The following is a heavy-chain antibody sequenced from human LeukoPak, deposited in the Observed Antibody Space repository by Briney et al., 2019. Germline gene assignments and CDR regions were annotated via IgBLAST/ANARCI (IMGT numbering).Heavy chain of an antibody. CDR3: ARGSSAGIWDY. Sequence: SETLSLTWPVSGGSLRGYYWSWIRPPAGKGREWIGRIYTSGSTNHNPSLKSRVTMSVDASKNQCSLRLSSVTAADTAVDYCARGSSAGIWDYWGQGTLVTVSS. V-gene: IGHV4-4*07. CDR1: GGSLRGYY. CDR2: IYTSGST. J-gene: IGHJ4*02. D-gene: IGHD6-19*01.